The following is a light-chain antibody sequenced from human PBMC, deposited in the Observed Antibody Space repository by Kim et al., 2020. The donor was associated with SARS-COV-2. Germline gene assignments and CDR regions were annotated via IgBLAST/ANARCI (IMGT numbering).Light chain of an antibody. J-gene: IGLJ1*01. CDR1: DRY. CDR3: QAWDNSALYV. CDR2: QDT. V-gene: IGLV3-1*01. Sequence: DRYTSWYQQRPGHSPLLVIYQDTKRPSGIPARFSGSTSGNTATLTITGAQAMDEADYFCQAWDNSALYVFGPGTKVTVL.